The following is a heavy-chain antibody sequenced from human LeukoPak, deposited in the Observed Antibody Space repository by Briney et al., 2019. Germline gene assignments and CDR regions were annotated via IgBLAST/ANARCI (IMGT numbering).Heavy chain of an antibody. CDR1: GFTVSSNY. V-gene: IGHV3-53*01. CDR3: ARGGALGYCSSTSCRTDAFDI. Sequence: GGSLRLSCAVSGFTVSSNYMSWVRQAPGKGLEWVSVIYSGGSTYYADSVKGRFTISRDNSKNTLYLQMNSLRAEDTAVYYCARGGALGYCSSTSCRTDAFDIWGQGTMVTVSS. J-gene: IGHJ3*02. CDR2: IYSGGST. D-gene: IGHD2-2*01.